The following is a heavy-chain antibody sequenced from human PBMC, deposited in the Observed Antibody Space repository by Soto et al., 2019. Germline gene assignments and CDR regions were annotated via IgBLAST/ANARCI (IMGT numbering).Heavy chain of an antibody. V-gene: IGHV3-15*07. Sequence: EVQLVESGGGLVEPGGSLRLSCAASGFTFSRAWMNWVRQVPGKGLEWVGRIKSKSDGGTEDYPEAMKDRFTMSRDDSKKTLYLQVNSLKTEDTAVYYCTADRGVDTTLVAYDFWGPGTLVTVSS. CDR1: GFTFSRAW. D-gene: IGHD5-18*01. CDR2: IKSKSDGGTE. J-gene: IGHJ4*02. CDR3: TADRGVDTTLVAYDF.